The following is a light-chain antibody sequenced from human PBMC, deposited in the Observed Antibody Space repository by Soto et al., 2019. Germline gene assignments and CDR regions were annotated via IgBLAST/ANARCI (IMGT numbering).Light chain of an antibody. CDR2: DAS. V-gene: IGKV3-20*01. CDR3: QQYGSSPT. CDR1: QTVRNNY. J-gene: IGKJ1*01. Sequence: EFVLTQSPGTLSLSPGERATLSCRASQTVRNNYLAWYQQKPGQAPRLLIYDASRRATGIPERFSGSGSGTDFTLTINRLEPEDFAVYYCQQYGSSPTFGLGTKVDIK.